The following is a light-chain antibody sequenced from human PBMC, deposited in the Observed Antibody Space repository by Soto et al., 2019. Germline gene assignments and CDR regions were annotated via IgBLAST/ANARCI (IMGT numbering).Light chain of an antibody. J-gene: IGKJ5*01. CDR1: QSISTR. CDR3: QQYNSYST. CDR2: DAS. V-gene: IGKV1-5*01. Sequence: DIQMTQSPSTLSASVGDRVTITCRASQSISTRLAWYQQKPGKAPKLLIYDASSLESGVPSRFSGSASGTEFTLTISSLQPDDFATYYCQQYNSYSTFGQGTLLEIK.